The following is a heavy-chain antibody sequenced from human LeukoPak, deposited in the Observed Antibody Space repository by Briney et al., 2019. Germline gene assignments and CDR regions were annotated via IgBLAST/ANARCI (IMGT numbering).Heavy chain of an antibody. J-gene: IGHJ4*02. D-gene: IGHD3-10*01. CDR1: GFTFRSYG. Sequence: GGSLRLSCAASGFTFRSYGMSWVRQAPGKGLEWLSSIDVAGNTIYAHYARGRFTISRDNSKNTLYLQMNSLRVDDTAVYFCARDASGGRPNSWGPGTLVTVTS. CDR2: IDVAGNT. V-gene: IGHV3-53*01. CDR3: ARDASGGRPNS.